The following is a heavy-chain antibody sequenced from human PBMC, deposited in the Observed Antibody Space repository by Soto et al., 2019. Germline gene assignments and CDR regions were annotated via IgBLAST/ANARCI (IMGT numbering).Heavy chain of an antibody. CDR2: TKNIGNNYAT. CDR3: ARGGNEYRY. J-gene: IGHJ4*02. Sequence: EVQVVESGGGLVQPGGSLRLSCAASGFTISDHFIDWVRQAPGKGLEWVGRTKNIGNNYATEYAASVKGRFTISRDDSRNSVYMYMNRLKSEDTAVYFCARGGNEYRYWGQGTLVTVSS. CDR1: GFTISDHF. D-gene: IGHD5-12*01. V-gene: IGHV3-72*01.